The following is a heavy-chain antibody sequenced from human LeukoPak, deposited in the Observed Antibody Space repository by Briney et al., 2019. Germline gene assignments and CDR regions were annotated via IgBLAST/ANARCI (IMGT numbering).Heavy chain of an antibody. Sequence: GGSLRLSCAAAGFTFSSYAMSWVRQAPGKGLEWVSATSGSGGSTHYADSVKGRFTISRDNSKNTLYLQMNSLRAEGTAVYYCAKFDGVQLWLPYYYYYMDVWGKGTTVTVSS. CDR3: AKFDGVQLWLPYYYYYMDV. CDR2: TSGSGGST. CDR1: GFTFSSYA. D-gene: IGHD5-18*01. V-gene: IGHV3-23*01. J-gene: IGHJ6*03.